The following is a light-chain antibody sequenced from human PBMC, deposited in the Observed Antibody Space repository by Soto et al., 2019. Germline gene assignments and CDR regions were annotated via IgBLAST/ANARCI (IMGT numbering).Light chain of an antibody. CDR3: QQYNTYSPWT. Sequence: DIQMTQSPSTLSASVGDRGTVTSRASRSISGRLAWYQQKPGKAPKLLIYKASNLESGVPSRFSGSGSGTEFILTISSLQPDDFATYYCQQYNTYSPWTFGQGNKVDI. J-gene: IGKJ1*01. CDR1: RSISGR. V-gene: IGKV1-5*03. CDR2: KAS.